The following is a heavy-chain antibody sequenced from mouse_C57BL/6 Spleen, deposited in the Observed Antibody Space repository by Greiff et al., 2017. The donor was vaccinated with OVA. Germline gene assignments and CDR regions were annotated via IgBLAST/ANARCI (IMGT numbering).Heavy chain of an antibody. D-gene: IGHD2-1*01. CDR2: INPSSGYT. CDR3: ARTAGNPMDY. V-gene: IGHV1-4*01. J-gene: IGHJ4*01. Sequence: VQLQQSGAELARPGASVKMSCKASGYTFTSYTMHWVKQRPGQGLEWIGYINPSSGYTKYNQKFKDKATLTADKSSSTAYMQLSSLTSEDSAVYYCARTAGNPMDYWGQGTSVTVSS. CDR1: GYTFTSYT.